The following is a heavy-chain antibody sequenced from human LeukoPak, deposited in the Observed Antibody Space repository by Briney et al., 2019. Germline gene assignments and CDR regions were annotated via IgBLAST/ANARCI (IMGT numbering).Heavy chain of an antibody. V-gene: IGHV3-23*01. CDR2: ISGSGGST. D-gene: IGHD3-16*01. J-gene: IGHJ4*02. Sequence: GGSLRLSCAASGFTFSSYAMSWVRQAPGKGLEWVSAISGSGGSTYYADSVKGRFSISRDNSRDTLYLQMNSLRAEDTAVYYCAKGYYDYVWGSYYFDYWGQGTLVTVSS. CDR1: GFTFSSYA. CDR3: AKGYYDYVWGSYYFDY.